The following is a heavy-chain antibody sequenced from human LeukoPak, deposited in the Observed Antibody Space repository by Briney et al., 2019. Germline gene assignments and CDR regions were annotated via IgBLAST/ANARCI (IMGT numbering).Heavy chain of an antibody. CDR2: ISYDGTNK. CDR3: AKGLRSGYGYPYFFDN. Sequence: GRSLRLSCAASGFTFSGFAMHWVRQAPGKGLEWVTVISYDGTNKYYADSVKGRFTISRDNSKNTLYLQMNSLRAEDTAVYYCAKGLRSGYGYPYFFDNWGQGTLVTVSS. V-gene: IGHV3-30-3*01. D-gene: IGHD5-18*01. CDR1: GFTFSGFA. J-gene: IGHJ4*02.